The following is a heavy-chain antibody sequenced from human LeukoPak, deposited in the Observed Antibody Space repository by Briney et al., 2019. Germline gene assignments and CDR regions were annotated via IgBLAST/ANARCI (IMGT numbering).Heavy chain of an antibody. V-gene: IGHV4-59*08. CDR1: GGSISSYY. CDR3: ARLGIEATIYYYGMDV. J-gene: IGHJ6*02. CDR2: IYYSGST. D-gene: IGHD5-12*01. Sequence: SETLSLTCTVSGGSISSYYWSWIRQPPGKGLEWIGYIYYSGSTNYNPSLKSRVTISVDTSKNQFSLKLSSVTAADTAVYYCARLGIEATIYYYGMDVWGQGTTVTVSS.